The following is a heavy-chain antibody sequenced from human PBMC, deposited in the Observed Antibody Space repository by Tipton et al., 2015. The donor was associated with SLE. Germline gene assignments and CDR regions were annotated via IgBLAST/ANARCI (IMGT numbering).Heavy chain of an antibody. D-gene: IGHD6-13*01. Sequence: LSCAVYGGSFSGYYWSWIRQPPGKGLEWIGEINHSGSTNYNPSLKSRVTISVDTSKNQFSLKLSSVTAADTAVYYCARVQQRPSWGQGTLVTVSS. CDR3: ARVQQRPS. CDR2: INHSGST. V-gene: IGHV4-34*01. CDR1: GGSFSGYY. J-gene: IGHJ5*02.